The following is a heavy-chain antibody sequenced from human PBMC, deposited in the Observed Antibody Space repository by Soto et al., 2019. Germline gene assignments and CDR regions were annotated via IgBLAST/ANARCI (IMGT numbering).Heavy chain of an antibody. D-gene: IGHD1-26*01. CDR2: IYHSGST. J-gene: IGHJ4*02. Sequence: SETLSLTCAVSGGSISSGGYSWSWIRQPPGKGLEWIGYIYHSGSTYYNPSLKSRVTISVDRSKNQFSLKLSSVTAADTAVYYCASEEVSGSCGLDYWGQGTLVTVSS. CDR3: ASEEVSGSCGLDY. V-gene: IGHV4-30-2*01. CDR1: GGSISSGGYS.